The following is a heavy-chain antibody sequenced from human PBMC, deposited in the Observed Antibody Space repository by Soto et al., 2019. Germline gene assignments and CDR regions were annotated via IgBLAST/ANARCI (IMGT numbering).Heavy chain of an antibody. Sequence: SETLSLTCTVSGGSISSYYWSWIRQPPGKGLEWIGYIYYSGSTNYNPSLKSRVTISVDTSKNQFSLKLSSLTAADTAVYYCARDFQDDILTGGGMDVWGKGTTVTVSS. CDR2: IYYSGST. CDR3: ARDFQDDILTGGGMDV. D-gene: IGHD3-9*01. CDR1: GGSISSYY. J-gene: IGHJ6*03. V-gene: IGHV4-59*01.